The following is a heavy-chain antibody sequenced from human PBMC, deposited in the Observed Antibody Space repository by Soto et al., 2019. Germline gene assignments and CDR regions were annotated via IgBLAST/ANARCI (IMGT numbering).Heavy chain of an antibody. J-gene: IGHJ6*02. D-gene: IGHD4-17*01. Sequence: QVQLVQSGAEVKKPGASVKVSCKASGYTFSSYDINWVRQATGQGLEWMGWMNPKSGHTGSAQKFHGRVTMTRDTSISTAYMELSSLRSEDTAIYYCARTDGDLDVWGQGTTVTVSS. CDR3: ARTDGDLDV. V-gene: IGHV1-8*01. CDR1: GYTFSSYD. CDR2: MNPKSGHT.